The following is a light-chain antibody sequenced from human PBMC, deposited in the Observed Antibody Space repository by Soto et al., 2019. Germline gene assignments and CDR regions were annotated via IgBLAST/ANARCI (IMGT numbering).Light chain of an antibody. CDR2: RND. J-gene: IGLJ2*01. CDR1: SSNIESNY. V-gene: IGLV1-47*01. Sequence: QSAVTQPPSASGTPGQRVTLTCSGSSSNIESNYVYWYQQVPGTAPRLLIYRNDQRPSGVPDRFSGSKSGASASLTISALRAEDVADYYCTVWDDSLRGRLFGGGTKLTVL. CDR3: TVWDDSLRGRL.